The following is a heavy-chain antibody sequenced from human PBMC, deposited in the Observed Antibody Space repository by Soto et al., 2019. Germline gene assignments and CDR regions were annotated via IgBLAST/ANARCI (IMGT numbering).Heavy chain of an antibody. CDR3: ARAPSGWTSDYYYYGMDV. CDR1: GFTFSSYE. D-gene: IGHD6-19*01. J-gene: IGHJ6*02. Sequence: VGSLRLSCAASGFTFSSYEMNWVRQAPGKGLEWVSYISSSGSTIYYADSVKGLFTISRDNAKNSLYLQMNSLRAEDTAVYYCARAPSGWTSDYYYYGMDVWGQGTTVTVSS. V-gene: IGHV3-48*03. CDR2: ISSSGSTI.